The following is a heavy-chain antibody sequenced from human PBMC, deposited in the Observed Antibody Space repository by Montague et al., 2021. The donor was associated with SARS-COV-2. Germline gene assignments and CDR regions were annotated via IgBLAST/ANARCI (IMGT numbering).Heavy chain of an antibody. D-gene: IGHD2-2*01. CDR2: ISHSGST. Sequence: SETLSLTCAVYGGSFSGYYWSWIRQPPGKGLEWIGEISHSGSTNYNPSLKSRVTISIDTSKNQFSLKLSSVTAADTAVYYGARFAYRLLFIASYYAMDVWGQGTTVTVSS. CDR1: GGSFSGYY. CDR3: ARFAYRLLFIASYYAMDV. J-gene: IGHJ6*02. V-gene: IGHV4-34*01.